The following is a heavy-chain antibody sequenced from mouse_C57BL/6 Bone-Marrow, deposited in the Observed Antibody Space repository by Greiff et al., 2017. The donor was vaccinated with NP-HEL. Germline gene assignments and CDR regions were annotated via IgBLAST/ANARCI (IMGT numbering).Heavy chain of an antibody. CDR3: ARSHYYGSSYFDY. V-gene: IGHV1-69*01. J-gene: IGHJ2*01. Sequence: QVQLQQPGAELVMPGASVKLSCKASGYTFTSYWMHWVKQRPGQGLEWIGKIDPSDSYTNYNQKFKGKSTLTVDKSSSTAYMQLSSLTSEDSAVYYCARSHYYGSSYFDYWGQGTTLTGSS. CDR2: IDPSDSYT. D-gene: IGHD1-1*01. CDR1: GYTFTSYW.